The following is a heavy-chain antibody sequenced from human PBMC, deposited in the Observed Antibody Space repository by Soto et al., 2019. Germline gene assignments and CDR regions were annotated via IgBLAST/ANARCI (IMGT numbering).Heavy chain of an antibody. CDR2: IVVGSGNT. J-gene: IGHJ4*02. CDR1: WFTFTSSA. V-gene: IGHV1-58*02. D-gene: IGHD3-9*01. Sequence: SGEVSCKASWFTFTSSAMQWGRQARGQRLEWIGWIVVGSGNTNYAQKFQERVTITRDMSTSTAYMELSSLRSEDTAVYYCAATQDLIRYFDWPIPNFWGQETLVTVSS. CDR3: AATQDLIRYFDWPIPNF.